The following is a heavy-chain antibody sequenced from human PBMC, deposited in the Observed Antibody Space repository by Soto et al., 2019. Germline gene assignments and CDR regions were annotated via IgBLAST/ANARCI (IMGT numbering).Heavy chain of an antibody. CDR1: GFTVSSNY. Sequence: PGGSLRLSCAASGFTVSSNYMSWVRQAPGKGLEWVSVIISSSYIYYADSVKGRFTISRDNAKNSLYLQMNSLRAEDTAVYYCARDITPYDFWSGLVHYYYGMDVWGQGTTVTVSS. CDR2: IISSSYI. V-gene: IGHV3-53*01. CDR3: ARDITPYDFWSGLVHYYYGMDV. J-gene: IGHJ6*02. D-gene: IGHD3-3*01.